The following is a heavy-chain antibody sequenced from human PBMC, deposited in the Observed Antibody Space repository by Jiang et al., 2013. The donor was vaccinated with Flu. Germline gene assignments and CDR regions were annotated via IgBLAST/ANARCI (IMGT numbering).Heavy chain of an antibody. CDR2: SGGSTETT. D-gene: IGHD3-22*01. V-gene: IGHV3-23*01. CDR3: AKGRGDYHFDSSAFHYFHC. J-gene: IGHJ4*02. Sequence: SGSGGSTETTYYADAVKGRFTISRDNSKNTLYLQMSSLRAEDTAVYYCAKGRGDYHFDSSAFHYFHCWGQGTLVTASS.